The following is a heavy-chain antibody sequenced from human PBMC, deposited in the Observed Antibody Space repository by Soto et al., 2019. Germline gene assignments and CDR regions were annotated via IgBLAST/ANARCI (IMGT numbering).Heavy chain of an antibody. CDR1: GYSFTSYA. V-gene: IGHV1-3*01. J-gene: IGHJ6*02. CDR2: INAGNGNT. D-gene: IGHD6-19*01. CDR3: ARPREAGKNYYGVDV. Sequence: ASVKVSCKASGYSFTSYAMHWVRQAPGQRLEWMGWINAGNGNTKYSQRFQGRVAITRDTSASTAYMELSSLRSEDTAVYYCARPREAGKNYYGVDVWGQGTTVTVS.